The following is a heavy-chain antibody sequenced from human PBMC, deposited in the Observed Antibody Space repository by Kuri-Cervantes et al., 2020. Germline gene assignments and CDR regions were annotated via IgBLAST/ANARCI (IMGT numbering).Heavy chain of an antibody. CDR2: IIPIFGTA. CDR3: ARDRSSQLLRNWFDP. CDR1: GGTFSSYA. V-gene: IGHV1-69*13. J-gene: IGHJ5*02. D-gene: IGHD2-2*01. Sequence: SVKVSCKASGGTFSSYAISWVRQAPGQGLEWMGGIIPIFGTANYAQKFQGRVTITADESTSTAYMELSSLRSEDTAVYYCARDRSSQLLRNWFDPWGQGTLVTVSS.